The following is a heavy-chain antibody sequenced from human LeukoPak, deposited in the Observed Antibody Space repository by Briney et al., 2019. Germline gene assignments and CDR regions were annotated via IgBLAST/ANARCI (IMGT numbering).Heavy chain of an antibody. CDR3: ARGRVDIVVVPAAMSRYFDY. CDR2: INYSGNT. CDR1: GGSVSSSDYY. J-gene: IGHJ4*02. Sequence: SQTLSLTCTVSGGSVSSSDYYWGWIRQPPGKGLEWIGSINYSGNTYYNPSLKNRVTISVDTSKNQFSLKLSSVTAADTAVYYCARGRVDIVVVPAAMSRYFDYWGQGTLVTVSS. V-gene: IGHV4-39*01. D-gene: IGHD2-2*03.